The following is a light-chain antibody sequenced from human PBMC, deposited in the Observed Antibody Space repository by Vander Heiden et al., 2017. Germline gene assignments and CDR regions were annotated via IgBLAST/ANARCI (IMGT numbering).Light chain of an antibody. CDR2: SNN. V-gene: IGLV1-44*01. J-gene: IGLJ3*02. CDR1: SSNLGSNN. CDR3: AAWDDSLNGHWV. Sequence: SVLTQPPSASGTPGQRVTIACSGSSSNLGSNNVNWYQKLPATAPKLLIYSNNQRPSGVPDRFSGSKSGTSASLAISGLQSEDEADYYCAAWDDSLNGHWVFGGGTKLTVL.